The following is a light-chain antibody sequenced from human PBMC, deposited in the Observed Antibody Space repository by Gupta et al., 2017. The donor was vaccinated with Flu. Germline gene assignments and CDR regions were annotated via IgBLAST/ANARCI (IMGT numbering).Light chain of an antibody. CDR3: TSYTSSSPLVV. CDR2: EVT. CDR1: STVGSSNF. J-gene: IGLJ1*01. V-gene: IGLV2-14*01. Sequence: STVGSSNFVSWYQHPPCTAPKLMIYEVTIRPSGVSNRFSGSKSGNTASLTISGLQAEDEADYYCTSYTSSSPLVVFGTGTKVTVL.